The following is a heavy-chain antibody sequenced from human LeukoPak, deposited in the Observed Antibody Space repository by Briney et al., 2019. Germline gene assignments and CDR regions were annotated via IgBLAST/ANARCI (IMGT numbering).Heavy chain of an antibody. V-gene: IGHV3-7*03. CDR3: ARDFPGIGRGTFDF. Sequence: GSLRLSCAASGFINTFWMNWVRLTPGKGLEWVAKINQDGSDMYYVDSVKGRFFVSRDNARNLVYLQMNSLRVDDTAVYYCARDFPGIGRGTFDFWGQGTIIIVSS. D-gene: IGHD3-10*01. J-gene: IGHJ3*01. CDR1: GFINTFW. CDR2: INQDGSDM.